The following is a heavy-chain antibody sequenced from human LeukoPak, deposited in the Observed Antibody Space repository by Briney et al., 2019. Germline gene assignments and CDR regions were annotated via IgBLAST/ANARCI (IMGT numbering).Heavy chain of an antibody. CDR3: ARPLSNGYFHDSGGYYPYAMDV. V-gene: IGHV3-30*09. CDR1: GFTFSTST. D-gene: IGHD3-22*01. J-gene: IGHJ6*02. CDR2: ISYDGSNK. Sequence: PGGSLRLSCAASGFTFSTSTMHWVRQAPGKGLEWVAVISYDGSNKFYADSVKGRFAISKDNSKSTLYLQMNSLRGDDSAVYYCARPLSNGYFHDSGGYYPYAMDVWGQGTAVADSS.